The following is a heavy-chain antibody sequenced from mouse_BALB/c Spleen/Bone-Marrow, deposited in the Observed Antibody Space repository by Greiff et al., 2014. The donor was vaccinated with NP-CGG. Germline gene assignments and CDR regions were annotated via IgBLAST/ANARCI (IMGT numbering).Heavy chain of an antibody. Sequence: VMLVESGAELVRPGSSVKISCKDSGYALSTYWMTWVKQRPGQGLEWIGQIYPGDGDTKYNGKFKGKATLTADKSSSTAYMQLSSLTSEDSAVYFCAKVTTGFAYWGQGTLVTVSA. D-gene: IGHD2-2*01. J-gene: IGHJ3*01. CDR3: AKVTTGFAY. V-gene: IGHV1-80*01. CDR2: IYPGDGDT. CDR1: GYALSTYW.